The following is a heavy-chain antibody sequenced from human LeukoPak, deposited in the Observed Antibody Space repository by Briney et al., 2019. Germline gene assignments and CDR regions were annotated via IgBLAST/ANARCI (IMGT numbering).Heavy chain of an antibody. J-gene: IGHJ5*02. V-gene: IGHV4-39*01. CDR3: ARRRAYYYGSGSSDP. CDR2: IYYSGST. Sequence: SETPSLTCTVSGGSISSSSYYWGWIRQPPGKGLEWIGSIYYSGSTYYNPSLKSRVTISVDTSKNQFSLELSSVTAADTAVYYCARRRAYYYGSGSSDPWGQGTLVTVSS. CDR1: GGSISSSSYY. D-gene: IGHD3-10*01.